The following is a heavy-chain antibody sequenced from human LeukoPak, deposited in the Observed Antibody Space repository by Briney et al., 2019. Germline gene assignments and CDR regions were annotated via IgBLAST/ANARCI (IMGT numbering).Heavy chain of an antibody. J-gene: IGHJ6*04. CDR2: INTYSGNT. CDR1: GYTYTSYT. V-gene: IGHV1-18*04. Sequence: GASVKVSCKASGYTYTSYTISWVRQAPGQGLEWMGWINTYSGNTNYAQKVQGRVTMTTDTSTSTAYMELKSLISDDSAVYYCARPVGSLGYCSSSSCYFGGMDVWGKGTTVTVSS. D-gene: IGHD2-2*01. CDR3: ARPVGSLGYCSSSSCYFGGMDV.